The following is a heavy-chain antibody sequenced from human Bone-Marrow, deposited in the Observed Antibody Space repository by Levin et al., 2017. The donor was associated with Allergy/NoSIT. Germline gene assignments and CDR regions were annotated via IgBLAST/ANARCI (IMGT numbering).Heavy chain of an antibody. Sequence: QPGGSLRLSCAASGFIFNNFAMHWVRQAPGKGLEWVAVISFDGNNEYYADSLKGRFTISRDDSKNTLYLQMNSLRPEDTAVYYCASHFTMIRGYDNYGMDGWGQGTTVTVSS. CDR1: GFIFNNFA. CDR3: ASHFTMIRGYDNYGMDG. CDR2: ISFDGNNE. D-gene: IGHD3-10*01. J-gene: IGHJ6*02. V-gene: IGHV3-30-3*01.